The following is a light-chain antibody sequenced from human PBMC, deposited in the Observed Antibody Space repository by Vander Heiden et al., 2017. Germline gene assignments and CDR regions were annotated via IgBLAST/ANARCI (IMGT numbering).Light chain of an antibody. CDR1: SSDVGNHNS. Sequence: QSALTQLAFVSGSPGQSITISCTGTSSDVGNHNSVSWYQQHPGKAPKLMIYAVTNRPSGVSNRFSGSKSGNTASLTISGLQSEDEADYYCSSYTRGNTFYVFGTGTKVTVL. J-gene: IGLJ1*01. V-gene: IGLV2-14*01. CDR2: AVT. CDR3: SSYTRGNTFYV.